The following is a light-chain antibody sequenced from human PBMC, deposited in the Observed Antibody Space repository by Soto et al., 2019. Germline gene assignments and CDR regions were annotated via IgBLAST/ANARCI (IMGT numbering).Light chain of an antibody. CDR2: GAS. J-gene: IGKJ2*01. V-gene: IGKV3-15*01. CDR1: QSVSST. CDR3: QQYNNWPPL. Sequence: EIVMTQSPATLSVSPGERATLSCRASQSVSSTLAWYQQKPGQAPRLLIYGASTRDTGIPARFSGSGSGTECTLTISSRQSEDFAVYYCQQYNNWPPLFGQGTKLEIK.